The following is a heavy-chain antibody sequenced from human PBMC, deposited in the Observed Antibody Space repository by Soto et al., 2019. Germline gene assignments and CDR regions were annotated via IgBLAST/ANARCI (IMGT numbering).Heavy chain of an antibody. CDR3: ARAPQVDD. CDR2: INHSGST. V-gene: IGHV4-34*01. CDR1: GGSFSGYY. Sequence: PETLCLTYAVYGGSFSGYYWSWIRQPPGTGLERIGEINHSGSTNYNPSLKSRVTISVDTSKNQFSLKLSSVTAADTAVYYCARAPQVDDWGKGTLVIVS. J-gene: IGHJ4*02.